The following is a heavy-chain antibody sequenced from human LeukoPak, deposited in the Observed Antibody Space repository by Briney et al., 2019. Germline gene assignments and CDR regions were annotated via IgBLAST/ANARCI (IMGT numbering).Heavy chain of an antibody. CDR2: INHSGST. J-gene: IGHJ4*02. Sequence: SETLSLTCAVYGGSFSGYYWSWVRQPPGKGLGWIGEINHSGSTNYNPSLKGRVTISVDTSKNQLSLKLSSVTAADTAVYYCARGPTEGIAAAGTYGDYWGQGTLVTVSS. V-gene: IGHV4-34*01. CDR3: ARGPTEGIAAAGTYGDY. CDR1: GGSFSGYY. D-gene: IGHD6-13*01.